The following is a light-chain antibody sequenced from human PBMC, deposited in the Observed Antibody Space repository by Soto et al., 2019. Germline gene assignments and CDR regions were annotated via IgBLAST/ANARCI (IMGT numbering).Light chain of an antibody. Sequence: QSALTQPASVTGSPGQSITISCTGTSSDVAAYNYVSWFQHHAGKAPKLMLYDVNNRPSGVSNRFSGSKSSNTASLAISVLQVQDEDDYDYCSYTTSTGPLYVFGTGTKVTVL. V-gene: IGLV2-14*03. J-gene: IGLJ1*01. CDR3: CSYTTSTGPLYV. CDR1: SSDVAAYNY. CDR2: DVN.